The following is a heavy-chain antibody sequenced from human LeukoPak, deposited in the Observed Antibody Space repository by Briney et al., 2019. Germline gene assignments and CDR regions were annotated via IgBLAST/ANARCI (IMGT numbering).Heavy chain of an antibody. CDR2: IIPILGIA. CDR1: GGTFSSYA. V-gene: IGHV1-69*04. J-gene: IGHJ3*02. CDR3: ATDGPGYCSSTSCRLYAFDI. D-gene: IGHD2-2*03. Sequence: SVKVSCKASGGTFSSYAISWVRQAPGQGLEWMGRIIPILGIANYAQKFQGRVTITADKSTSTAYMELSSLRSEDTAVYYCATDGPGYCSSTSCRLYAFDIWGQGTMVTVSS.